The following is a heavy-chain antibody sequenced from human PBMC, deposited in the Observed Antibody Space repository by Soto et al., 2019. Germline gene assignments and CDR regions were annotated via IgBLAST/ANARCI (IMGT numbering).Heavy chain of an antibody. V-gene: IGHV3-21*01. CDR1: GFTFSSYS. CDR3: ARKPSVAGPCDAFDI. J-gene: IGHJ3*02. D-gene: IGHD6-19*01. Sequence: LRLSCAASGFTFSSYSMNWVRQAPGKGLEWVSSISSSSSYIYYADSVKGRFTISRDNAKNSLYLQMNSLRAEDTAVYYCARKPSVAGPCDAFDIWGQGTMLTVSS. CDR2: ISSSSSYI.